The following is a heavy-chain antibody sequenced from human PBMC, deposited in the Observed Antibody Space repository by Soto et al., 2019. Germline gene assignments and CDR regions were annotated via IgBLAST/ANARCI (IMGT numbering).Heavy chain of an antibody. V-gene: IGHV3-33*01. J-gene: IGHJ4*02. D-gene: IGHD6-6*01. CDR2: IWYDGSNK. CDR3: ARASSSSVDFDY. CDR1: GFTFSSYG. Sequence: QVQLVESGGGVVQPGRSLRLSCAASGFTFSSYGMHWVRQAPGKGLEWVAVIWYDGSNKYYADSVKGRFTISRDNSENTLYLQMNSLRAEDTAVYYCARASSSSVDFDYWGQGTLVTVSS.